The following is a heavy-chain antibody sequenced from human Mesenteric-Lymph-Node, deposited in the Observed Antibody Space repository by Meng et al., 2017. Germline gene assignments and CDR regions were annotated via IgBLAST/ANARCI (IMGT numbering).Heavy chain of an antibody. V-gene: IGHV3-7*01. CDR1: EFTFNTYW. Sequence: GESLKISCAASEFTFNTYWMSWVRQAPGKGLEWVANIKEDGSETYHVDSVKGRFTISRDNSKNTLYLQMNSLRAEDTAVYYCARGTSKPIAAAGTSYFDYWGQGTLVTVSS. D-gene: IGHD6-13*01. CDR2: IKEDGSET. CDR3: ARGTSKPIAAAGTSYFDY. J-gene: IGHJ4*02.